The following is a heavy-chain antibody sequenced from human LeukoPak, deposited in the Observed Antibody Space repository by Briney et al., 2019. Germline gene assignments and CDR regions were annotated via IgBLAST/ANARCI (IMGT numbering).Heavy chain of an antibody. J-gene: IGHJ4*02. Sequence: GGSLRLSCAASGFSFSSYSMNWVRQAPGKGLEWISYISSGLSSTTVTYYADSVKGRFTISRDNAKNSLYLQMNSLRAEDTAVYYCAKAPSHTAMITEFDYWGQGTLVTVSS. D-gene: IGHD5-18*01. CDR1: GFSFSSYS. CDR3: AKAPSHTAMITEFDY. V-gene: IGHV3-48*04. CDR2: ISSGLSSTTVT.